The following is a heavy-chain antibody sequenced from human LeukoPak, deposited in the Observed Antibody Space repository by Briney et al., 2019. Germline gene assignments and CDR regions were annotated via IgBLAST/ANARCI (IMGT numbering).Heavy chain of an antibody. D-gene: IGHD3-16*02. Sequence: GGSLRLSCAASRFTFSDYYMSWIRQAPGKGLEWVSYISSSSTYTNYADSVKGRFTISRDNAKNSLYLQMISLRAEDTALYYCARVEGFIDYWGQGTLVTVSS. CDR1: RFTFSDYY. CDR2: ISSSSTYT. V-gene: IGHV3-11*06. J-gene: IGHJ4*02. CDR3: ARVEGFIDY.